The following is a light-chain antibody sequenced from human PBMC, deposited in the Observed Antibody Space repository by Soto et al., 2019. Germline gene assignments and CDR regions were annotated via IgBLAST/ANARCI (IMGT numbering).Light chain of an antibody. CDR2: DIS. CDR1: QTIRRH. J-gene: IGKJ2*01. V-gene: IGKV3-11*01. CDR3: QQRIWPRLT. Sequence: EIVLTQSPATLSLSPGETATLSCRASQTIRRHLAWYERKPGQAPRLLIYDISYRDTGVPARFSGSGSGTDLMLTKRRLEPDDSGVYSCQQRIWPRLTFGQGTRLEIK.